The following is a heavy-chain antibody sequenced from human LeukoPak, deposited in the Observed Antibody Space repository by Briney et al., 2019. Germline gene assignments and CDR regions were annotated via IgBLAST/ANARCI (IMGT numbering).Heavy chain of an antibody. V-gene: IGHV1-18*01. CDR1: GYTFTSYG. Sequence: ASVKVSCKASGYTFTSYGISWVRQAPGQGLEWMGCISAYNGNTNYAQKLQDRVTMTTDTSTSTAYMELRSLRSDDTAVYYCARVRPQIIDGSGSYEALHYFDYWGQGTLVTVSS. CDR2: ISAYNGNT. D-gene: IGHD3-10*01. CDR3: ARVRPQIIDGSGSYEALHYFDY. J-gene: IGHJ4*02.